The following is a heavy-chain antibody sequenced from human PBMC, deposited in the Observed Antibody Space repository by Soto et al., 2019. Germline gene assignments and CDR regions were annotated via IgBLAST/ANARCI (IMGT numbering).Heavy chain of an antibody. CDR2: ITTSSTFI. D-gene: IGHD5-18*01. CDR1: GFTFSSYS. CDR3: ARARSGFSYGKIDY. J-gene: IGHJ4*02. Sequence: EVQLVESGRGLVKPGGSLRLSCAASGFTFSSYSLNWVRQAPGQGLEWVSSITTSSTFIYYADSVKGRFTISRDNAENSLYLQMNSLRAEDTAIYYCARARSGFSYGKIDYWGQGTLVTVSS. V-gene: IGHV3-21*01.